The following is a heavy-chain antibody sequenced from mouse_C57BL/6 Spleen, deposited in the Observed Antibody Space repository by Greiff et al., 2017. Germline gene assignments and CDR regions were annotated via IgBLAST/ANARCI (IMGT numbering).Heavy chain of an antibody. V-gene: IGHV4-1*01. Sequence: CAASGIDFSRYWMSWVRRAPGKGLEWIGEINPDSSTINYAPSLKDKFIISRDNAKNTLYLQMSKVRSEDTALYYCARQDYGSSWAYWGQGTLVTVSA. CDR1: GIDFSRYW. CDR2: INPDSSTI. J-gene: IGHJ3*01. CDR3: ARQDYGSSWAY. D-gene: IGHD1-1*01.